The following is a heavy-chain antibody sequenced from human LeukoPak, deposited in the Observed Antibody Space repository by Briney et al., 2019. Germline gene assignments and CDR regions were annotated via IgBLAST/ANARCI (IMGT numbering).Heavy chain of an antibody. V-gene: IGHV4-39*01. CDR1: GGSISSHS. Sequence: SETLSLTCTVSGGSISSHSWGWIRQSPGKGLEWIGSIYYSGKTYYNPSVKSLVTMSADTSKNQFSLNLSSVTAADTAVYYCARLPLSMSGYPPDYWGQGTLVTVSS. J-gene: IGHJ4*02. CDR3: ARLPLSMSGYPPDY. D-gene: IGHD3-3*01. CDR2: IYYSGKT.